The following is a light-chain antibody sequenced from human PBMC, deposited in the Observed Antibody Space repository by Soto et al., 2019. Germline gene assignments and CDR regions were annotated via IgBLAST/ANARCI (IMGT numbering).Light chain of an antibody. CDR3: QQYYSSRT. CDR1: QSVGSRW. J-gene: IGKJ1*01. V-gene: IGKV3-20*01. Sequence: EIVLTQSPGTVSLSPGERATLSCRASQSVGSRWLAWYQQKPGQAPRVLIYGGSNRATGIPDRFSGSGSGTDFTLTIIRLEPEDFAVYYCQQYYSSRTFGQGTKVEMK. CDR2: GGS.